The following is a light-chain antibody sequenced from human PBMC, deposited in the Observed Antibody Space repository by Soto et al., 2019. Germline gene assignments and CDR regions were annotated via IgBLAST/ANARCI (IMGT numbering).Light chain of an antibody. V-gene: IGLV1-44*01. CDR2: SNS. Sequence: QSVLTQPPSASGAPGQRVTISCSGSNSNVGRNGVNWYQQLPGTSPKLLVFSNSQRPSGVPDRFSGSKSGTSASLAIGGLQSEDEADYYCATWDDSLNGLYVFGPGTKLTVL. CDR3: ATWDDSLNGLYV. CDR1: NSNVGRNG. J-gene: IGLJ1*01.